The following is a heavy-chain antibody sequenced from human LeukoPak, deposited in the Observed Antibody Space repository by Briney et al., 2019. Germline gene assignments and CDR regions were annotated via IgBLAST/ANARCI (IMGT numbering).Heavy chain of an antibody. Sequence: ASVKVSCKASGYTITGYYIHWVRQAPGQGLEWMGSINPNSGAAIYAQKFQGWVTLTRDTSITTAYMELSRPRFDDTAVYFCARAALRGYRPFDFWGQGTLVTVSS. J-gene: IGHJ4*02. V-gene: IGHV1-2*04. D-gene: IGHD5-18*01. CDR3: ARAALRGYRPFDF. CDR2: INPNSGAA. CDR1: GYTITGYY.